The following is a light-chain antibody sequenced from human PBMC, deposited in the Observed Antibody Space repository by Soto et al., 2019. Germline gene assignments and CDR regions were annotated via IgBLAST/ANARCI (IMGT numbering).Light chain of an antibody. V-gene: IGLV2-11*01. CDR3: CSYAGNYLDL. CDR1: SNDVGRYNS. J-gene: IGLJ1*01. Sequence: QSALTQPRSVSGSPGQSVTISCTGTSNDVGRYNSVSWYQQHPGKAPKLMIYDVSKRPSGVPDRFSASKSGNTASLTISGLQTEDEADYYCCSYAGNYLDLFATGTKVTVL. CDR2: DVS.